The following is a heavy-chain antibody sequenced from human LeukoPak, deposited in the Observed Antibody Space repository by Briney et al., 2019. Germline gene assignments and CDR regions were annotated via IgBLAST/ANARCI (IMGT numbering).Heavy chain of an antibody. J-gene: IGHJ4*02. Sequence: GGSLRLSCAASGFSFSSYGMHWVRQAPGKGLEWVEVIWYDGSNKYYADSVKGRFTISRDNSKNTLYLQMNSLRAEDTAVYYCARDSKLSSGWYYYFDYWGQGTLVTVSS. CDR2: IWYDGSNK. V-gene: IGHV3-33*01. D-gene: IGHD6-19*01. CDR1: GFSFSSYG. CDR3: ARDSKLSSGWYYYFDY.